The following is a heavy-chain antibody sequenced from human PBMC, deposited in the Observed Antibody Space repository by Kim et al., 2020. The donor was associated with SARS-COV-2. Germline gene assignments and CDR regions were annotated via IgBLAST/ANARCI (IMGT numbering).Heavy chain of an antibody. J-gene: IGHJ6*03. Sequence: SETLSLTCSVSGVATSSHYWSWVRQPPGKGLEWIGYIYYSGSTNYNPSLMSRVIMSVDTSKNQFSLKLSSVTAADTAVYYCVRLLQYCGGECYPPSFHYHYYMDVWGKGTMVTVSS. CDR2: IYYSGST. D-gene: IGHD2-21*01. V-gene: IGHV4-59*08. CDR1: GVATSSHY. CDR3: VRLLQYCGGECYPPSFHYHYYMDV.